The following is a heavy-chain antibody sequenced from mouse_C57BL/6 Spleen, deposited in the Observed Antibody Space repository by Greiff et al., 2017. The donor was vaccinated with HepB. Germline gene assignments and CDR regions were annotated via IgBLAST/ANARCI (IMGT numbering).Heavy chain of an antibody. CDR3: ARLTGTEAMDD. V-gene: IGHV1-64*01. D-gene: IGHD4-1*01. Sequence: VQLQQPGAELVKPGASVKLSCKASGYTFTSYWMHWVKQRPGQGLEWIGMIHPNSGSTNYNEKFKSKATLTVDKSSSTAYMQLSSLTSEDSAVYYCARLTGTEAMDDWGQGTSVTVSS. CDR2: IHPNSGST. J-gene: IGHJ4*01. CDR1: GYTFTSYW.